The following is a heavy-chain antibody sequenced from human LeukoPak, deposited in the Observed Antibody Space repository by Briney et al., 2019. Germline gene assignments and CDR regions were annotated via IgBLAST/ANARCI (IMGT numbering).Heavy chain of an antibody. J-gene: IGHJ4*02. D-gene: IGHD6-13*01. Sequence: PSETLPLTCAVPGYSISSGYYWGWIRQPPGKGLEWIGSIYHSGSTYYNPSLKSRVTISVDTSKNQFSLKLSSVTAADTAVYYCARRLYIAAAGIPSPFFDYWGQGTLVTVSS. CDR1: GYSISSGYY. CDR2: IYHSGST. V-gene: IGHV4-38-2*01. CDR3: ARRLYIAAAGIPSPFFDY.